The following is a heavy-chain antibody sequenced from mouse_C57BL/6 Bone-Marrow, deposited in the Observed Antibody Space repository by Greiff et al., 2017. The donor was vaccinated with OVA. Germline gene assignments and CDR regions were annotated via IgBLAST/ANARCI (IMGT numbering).Heavy chain of an antibody. V-gene: IGHV5-4*03. CDR2: ISDGGSYP. J-gene: IGHJ2*01. D-gene: IGHD2-5*01. Sequence: EVKLLESGGGLVKPGGSLKLSCAASGFTFSSYAMSWVRQTPEKRLEWVATISDGGSYPSYPDNVKGRFTITRDNAKNNLYLQMSHLKSEDTAMYYCASDRGSNYYFDYWGQGTTLTVSS. CDR1: GFTFSSYA. CDR3: ASDRGSNYYFDY.